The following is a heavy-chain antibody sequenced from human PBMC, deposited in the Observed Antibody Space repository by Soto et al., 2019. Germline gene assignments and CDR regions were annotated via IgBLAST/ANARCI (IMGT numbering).Heavy chain of an antibody. V-gene: IGHV4-31*03. CDR1: GGSISSGGYY. J-gene: IGHJ5*02. Sequence: QVQLQESGPGLVKPSQTLSLTCTVSGGSISSGGYYWSWIRQHPGKGLEWIGYIYYSGSTYYNPSLKRRVTISVDTSKNQFSLKLSSVTAADTAVYYCARVPEWPGFGANWFDPWGQGTLVTVSS. D-gene: IGHD3-10*01. CDR3: ARVPEWPGFGANWFDP. CDR2: IYYSGST.